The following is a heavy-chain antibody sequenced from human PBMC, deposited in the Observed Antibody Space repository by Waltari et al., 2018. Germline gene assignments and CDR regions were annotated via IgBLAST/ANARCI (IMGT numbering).Heavy chain of an antibody. CDR1: GGSISSYY. V-gene: IGHV4-59*01. CDR3: ARSLGLGYCSGGSCYSVIYAFDI. Sequence: QVQLQESGPGLVKPSETLSLTCTVSGGSISSYYWTWIRQPPGQGREWLGYIYYSGSTNYNPSLKSRVTISVDTSKNQFSLKLSSVTAADTAVYYCARSLGLGYCSGGSCYSVIYAFDIWGQGTMVTVSS. D-gene: IGHD2-15*01. J-gene: IGHJ3*02. CDR2: IYYSGST.